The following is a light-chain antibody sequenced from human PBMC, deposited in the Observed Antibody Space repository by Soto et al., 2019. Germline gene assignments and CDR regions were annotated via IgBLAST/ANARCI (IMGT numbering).Light chain of an antibody. J-gene: IGKJ3*01. CDR1: RDVYINA. CDR2: GAS. Sequence: VVLTQSPATLSLSPGEPATLSCRASRDVYINALAWYQQKPGRPPTLLIYGASTRATGIPDRFSATGSGTEFSLTISSLEPEDFAVYYCQQYGASPFTFGPGTRVEI. V-gene: IGKV3-20*01. CDR3: QQYGASPFT.